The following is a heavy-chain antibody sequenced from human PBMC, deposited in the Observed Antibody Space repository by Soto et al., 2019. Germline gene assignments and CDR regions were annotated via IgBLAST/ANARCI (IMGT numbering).Heavy chain of an antibody. J-gene: IGHJ6*02. Sequence: SGPTLVNPTQTLTLTCTFSGFSLSTGGVGVGWIRQPPGEALEWLALIYWDDDKRYSPSLESRLTITKDTSKNQVVLTMTNMDPVDTATYYCAHSRCGGDCLQSYSSHYYYGMDVWGQGTTVTVSS. V-gene: IGHV2-5*02. CDR3: AHSRCGGDCLQSYSSHYYYGMDV. CDR2: IYWDDDK. D-gene: IGHD2-21*02. CDR1: GFSLSTGGVG.